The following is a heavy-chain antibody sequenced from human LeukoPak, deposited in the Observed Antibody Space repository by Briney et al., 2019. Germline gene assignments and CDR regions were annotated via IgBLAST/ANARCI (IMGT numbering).Heavy chain of an antibody. CDR2: ISSSGATI. J-gene: IGHJ4*02. V-gene: IGHV3-11*01. CDR3: ARDSTTSSWNDY. CDR1: GFTFSNFY. Sequence: GGSLRLSCAASGFTFSNFYMSWTRQAPGKGLEWLSYISSSGATISYADSVKGRFTTSRDNAKNSLYLQMNSLRAEDTAMYYCARDSTTSSWNDYWGQGILVTVSS. D-gene: IGHD6-13*01.